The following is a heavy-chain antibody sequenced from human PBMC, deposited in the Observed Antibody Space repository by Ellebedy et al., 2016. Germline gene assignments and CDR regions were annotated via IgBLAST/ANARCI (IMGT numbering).Heavy chain of an antibody. V-gene: IGHV3-21*01. CDR1: GFTFNSYG. CDR2: IGNDGNYI. D-gene: IGHD2-15*01. Sequence: GGSLRLSCAASGFTFNSYGMNWVRQAPGKGLEWVSSIGNDGNYIYYVDSGKGRFMISRDNAKNSLFLQLNGLRDEDTAIYYCGRVRCSGGQCYVDQWGRGTLVTVSS. CDR3: GRVRCSGGQCYVDQ. J-gene: IGHJ4*03.